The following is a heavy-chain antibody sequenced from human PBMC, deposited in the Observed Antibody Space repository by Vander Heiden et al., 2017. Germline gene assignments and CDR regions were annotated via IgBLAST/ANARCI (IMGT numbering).Heavy chain of an antibody. J-gene: IGHJ5*02. V-gene: IGHV1-24*01. CDR3: ATSVLAGRAWFDP. Sequence: VQLVQSGAEVKKPGASVKVSGKVSGYTLTELSMHWMPQSPGKVLEWLGVLNPEDGRTIYAHKFQDRSTMTDYTSTDSAYMGLSSLSSDVSAVYYCATSVLAGRAWFDPWGQGTLVTVSS. CDR2: LNPEDGRT. CDR1: GYTLTELS.